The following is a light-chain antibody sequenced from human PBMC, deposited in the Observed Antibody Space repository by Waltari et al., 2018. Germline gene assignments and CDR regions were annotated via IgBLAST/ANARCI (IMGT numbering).Light chain of an antibody. CDR2: GAS. CDR1: QSVSSSY. Sequence: EIVLTQSPGTLSLSPGERVTLSCRASQSVSSSYLAWYQQKPGQAPRLLIYGASSRATGIPERFSGSGSGTDFTLTISRLEPEDFAVYYCQQYVSSPLTFGGGTKVEIK. V-gene: IGKV3-20*01. J-gene: IGKJ4*01. CDR3: QQYVSSPLT.